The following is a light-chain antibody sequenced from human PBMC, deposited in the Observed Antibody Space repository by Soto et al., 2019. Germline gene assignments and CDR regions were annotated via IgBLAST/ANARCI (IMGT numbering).Light chain of an antibody. V-gene: IGLV8-61*01. Sequence: QAVVTQEPSFSVSPGGTVTLTCGLSSGSVSTTYYPSWYQQTPGQAPRTLIYYTNTRSSGVPDRFSGSILGNNAALTITGAQADDESDYFCVLYMGSGISMFGGGTKLTVL. CDR1: SGSVSTTYY. J-gene: IGLJ3*02. CDR3: VLYMGSGISM. CDR2: YTN.